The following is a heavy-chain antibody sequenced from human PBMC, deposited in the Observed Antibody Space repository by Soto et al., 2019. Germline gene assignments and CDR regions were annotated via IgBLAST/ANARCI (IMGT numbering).Heavy chain of an antibody. CDR2: INHSGST. J-gene: IGHJ6*03. D-gene: IGHD4-4*01. CDR1: GGSFSGYY. CDR3: ARVGTVTGIYYYYMDV. Sequence: PSGTLSLTCAVYGGSFSGYYWSGIRQPPGKGLEWIGEINHSGSTNYNPSLKSRVTISVDTSKNQFSLKLSSVTAADTAVYYCARVGTVTGIYYYYMDVWGKGTTVTVSS. V-gene: IGHV4-34*01.